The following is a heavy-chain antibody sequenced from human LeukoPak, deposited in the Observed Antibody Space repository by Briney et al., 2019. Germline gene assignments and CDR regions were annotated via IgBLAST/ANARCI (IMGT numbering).Heavy chain of an antibody. V-gene: IGHV3-53*01. Sequence: GGSLRLSCAASGFTVSSNYMSWVRQAPGKGLEWVSVIYSGGRTHYADSVKGRLTISRDNSKNTLYLQMNSLRAEDTAVYYCAKELERTLLEYWGQGTLVTVSS. CDR2: IYSGGRT. D-gene: IGHD1-1*01. J-gene: IGHJ4*02. CDR3: AKELERTLLEY. CDR1: GFTVSSNY.